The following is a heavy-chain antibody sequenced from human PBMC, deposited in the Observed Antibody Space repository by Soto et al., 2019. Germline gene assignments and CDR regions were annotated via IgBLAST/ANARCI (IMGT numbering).Heavy chain of an antibody. J-gene: IGHJ4*02. CDR1: GFTFSSYA. D-gene: IGHD2-2*01. CDR2: ISGSGGST. CDR3: AKGYCSSTSCPRDY. V-gene: IGHV3-23*01. Sequence: GGSLRLSCAASGFTFSSYAMSWVRQAPGKGLEWVSAISGSGGSTYYADSVKGRFTISRDNSKNTLYLQMNSLRAEDTAVYYCAKGYCSSTSCPRDYWGQGTLVTVSS.